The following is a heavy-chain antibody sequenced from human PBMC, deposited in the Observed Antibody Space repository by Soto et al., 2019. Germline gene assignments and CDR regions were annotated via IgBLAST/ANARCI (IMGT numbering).Heavy chain of an antibody. CDR2: IIPIFGTA. V-gene: IGHV1-69*13. CDR1: GGTFSSYA. D-gene: IGHD6-13*01. J-gene: IGHJ1*01. Sequence: SVKVSCKASGGTFSSYAISWVRQAPGQGLEWMGGIIPIFGTANYAQKFQGRVTITADESTSTAYMELSSLRSEDTAVYYCARENSSWRIEYFQHWGQGTLATVSS. CDR3: ARENSSWRIEYFQH.